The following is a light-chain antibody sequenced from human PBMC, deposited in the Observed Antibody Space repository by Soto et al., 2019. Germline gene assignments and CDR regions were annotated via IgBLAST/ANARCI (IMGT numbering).Light chain of an antibody. CDR3: TSYTTSSTHWV. CDR2: EVS. J-gene: IGLJ3*02. CDR1: SSDVGGYNY. V-gene: IGLV2-14*01. Sequence: QSVLTQPASVSGSPGQSITISCTGTSSDVGGYNYISWYQQHPGKAPKLMIYEVSNRPSGVSNRFSGSKSGNTASLTSSGLQAEDEADYYCTSYTTSSTHWVFGGGTQLTVL.